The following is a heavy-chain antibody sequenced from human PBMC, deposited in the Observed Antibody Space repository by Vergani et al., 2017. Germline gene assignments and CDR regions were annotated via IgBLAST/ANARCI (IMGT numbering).Heavy chain of an antibody. CDR3: AKLRTAMAPYYYYGMDV. J-gene: IGHJ6*02. CDR2: ISGSGGST. Sequence: EVQLLESGGGLVQPGGSLRLSCAASGFTFSSYAMSWVRQAPGKGLEWVSAISGSGGSTYYADSVKGRFTISRDNSKNTLYLQMNSLRAEDTAVYYWAKLRTAMAPYYYYGMDVWGQGTTVTVSS. V-gene: IGHV3-23*01. D-gene: IGHD5-18*01. CDR1: GFTFSSYA.